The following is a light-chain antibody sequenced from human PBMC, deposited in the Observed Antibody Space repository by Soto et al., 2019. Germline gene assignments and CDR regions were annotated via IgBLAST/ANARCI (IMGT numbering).Light chain of an antibody. CDR1: QSSSSY. CDR3: QQSYSIPFT. CDR2: DAS. V-gene: IGKV1-39*01. J-gene: IGKJ3*01. Sequence: DIQMTQSPSSLSASVGDRVTITCRASQSSSSYFNWYQQKPGKAPKLLIYDASRLQIGVPSRFSGSGSGTDFTLTISSLQPEDVATYFCQQSYSIPFTFGPGTKLYIK.